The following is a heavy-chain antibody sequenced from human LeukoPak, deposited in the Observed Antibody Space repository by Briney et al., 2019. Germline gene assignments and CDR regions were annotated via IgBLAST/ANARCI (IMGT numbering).Heavy chain of an antibody. Sequence: SETLSLTCTVSGGSISSGDYYWSWIRQPPGKGLEWIGYIYYSGSTYYNPSLKGRVTISVDTSKNQFSLKLSSVTAADTAVYYCARGMRGSSWYFNWFDPWGQGTLVTVSS. V-gene: IGHV4-30-4*01. CDR1: GGSISSGDYY. CDR2: IYYSGST. D-gene: IGHD6-13*01. CDR3: ARGMRGSSWYFNWFDP. J-gene: IGHJ5*02.